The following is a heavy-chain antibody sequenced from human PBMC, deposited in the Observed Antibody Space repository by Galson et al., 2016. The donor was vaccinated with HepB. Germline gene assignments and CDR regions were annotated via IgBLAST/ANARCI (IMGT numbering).Heavy chain of an antibody. J-gene: IGHJ4*02. CDR3: AKLMDTSGHYYDY. CDR1: GYTFTRSA. D-gene: IGHD2-15*01. V-gene: IGHV1-18*01. Sequence: SVKVSCKASGYTFTRSAFTWVRQAPGQGLEWMGSISAYNNNTNYAQKFQDRVTLTTDTSTSTAYMELRRLRSDDTAVYYCAKLMDTSGHYYDYWGQGTLVTVSA. CDR2: ISAYNNNT.